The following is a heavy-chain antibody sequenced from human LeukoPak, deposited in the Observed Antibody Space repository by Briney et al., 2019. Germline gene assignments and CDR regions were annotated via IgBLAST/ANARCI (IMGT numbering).Heavy chain of an antibody. Sequence: HSGGSLRLSWAASGFTFSSSWIGCVRLARGEGLEWVANIKQDGSERKYVDSVKGRFTISRDNPKNSLYLQMTSLRAEDTAVYYCAREMVRGLDFDYWGQGTLVTVSS. J-gene: IGHJ4*02. V-gene: IGHV3-7*03. CDR1: GFTFSSSW. D-gene: IGHD3-10*01. CDR2: IKQDGSER. CDR3: AREMVRGLDFDY.